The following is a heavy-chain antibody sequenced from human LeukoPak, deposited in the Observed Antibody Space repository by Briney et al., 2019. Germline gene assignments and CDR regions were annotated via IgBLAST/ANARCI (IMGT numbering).Heavy chain of an antibody. Sequence: SETLSLTCTVSGDSISSTNYYWGWIRQPPGKGLEWIGSIYYSGSTFNNPSLKSRVTISVDTSKNQFSLKVSSVTAADTAVYYCARSLSSGWFPFDYWGQGTLVTVSS. CDR2: IYYSGST. V-gene: IGHV4-39*07. CDR3: ARSLSSGWFPFDY. CDR1: GDSISSTNYY. J-gene: IGHJ4*02. D-gene: IGHD6-19*01.